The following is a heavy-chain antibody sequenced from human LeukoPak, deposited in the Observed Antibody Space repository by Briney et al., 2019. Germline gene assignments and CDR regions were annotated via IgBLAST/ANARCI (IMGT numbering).Heavy chain of an antibody. CDR1: GFTFSSYE. V-gene: IGHV3-48*03. D-gene: IGHD2-21*02. CDR3: ARPSTYCGGDCSLDY. CDR2: ISSSGSTI. J-gene: IGHJ4*02. Sequence: GGSLRLSCAASGFTFSSYEMNWVRQAPGKGLEWDSYISSSGSTIYYADSVKGRFTISRDNAKNSLYLQMNSLRAEDTAVYYCARPSTYCGGDCSLDYWGQGTLVTVSS.